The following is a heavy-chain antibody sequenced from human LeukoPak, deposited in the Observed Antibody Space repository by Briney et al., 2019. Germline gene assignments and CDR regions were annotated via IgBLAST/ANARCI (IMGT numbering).Heavy chain of an antibody. J-gene: IGHJ3*02. D-gene: IGHD1-26*01. CDR1: GGSFSGYY. CDR3: AADKWEPLDAFDI. CDR2: INHSGST. Sequence: SETLSLTCAVYGGSFSGYYWNWIRQPPGKGLEWIGEINHSGSTNYNPSLKSRVTIPVDTSKNQFSLKLSSVTAADTAVYYCAADKWEPLDAFDIWGQGTMVTVSS. V-gene: IGHV4-34*01.